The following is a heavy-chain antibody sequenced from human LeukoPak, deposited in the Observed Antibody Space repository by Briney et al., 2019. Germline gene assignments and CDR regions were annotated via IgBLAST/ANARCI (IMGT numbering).Heavy chain of an antibody. D-gene: IGHD2/OR15-2a*01. CDR3: AKDSAKKYDDY. CDR1: GGSIGTYY. CDR2: IYYSGST. Sequence: SETLSLTCSVSGGSIGTYYWSWIRQPPGKGLEWIGYIYYSGSTRHNPSLKGRVTISADTSKNQFSLKLNSVTAADTAVYYCAKDSAKKYDDYWGQGTLVTVSS. J-gene: IGHJ4*02. V-gene: IGHV4-59*01.